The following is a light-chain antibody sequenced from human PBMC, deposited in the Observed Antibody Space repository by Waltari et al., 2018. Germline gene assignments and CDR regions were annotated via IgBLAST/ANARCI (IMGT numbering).Light chain of an antibody. CDR3: YAAADNNRV. Sequence: SYELTQPSSVSVSPGQTARITCSGDVLTEKYARWFQQKPGQAPVLVIFKDTRRSSGIADRFSGSSSGTTVTLTIRGAQVEDEGDDYCYAAADNNRVFGGGTKLTVL. CDR1: VLTEKY. V-gene: IGLV3-27*01. J-gene: IGLJ3*02. CDR2: KDT.